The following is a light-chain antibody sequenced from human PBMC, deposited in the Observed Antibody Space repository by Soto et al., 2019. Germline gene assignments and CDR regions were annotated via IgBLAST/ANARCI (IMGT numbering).Light chain of an antibody. CDR2: WAS. J-gene: IGKJ3*01. CDR1: QSVLYSPDKNNQ. CDR3: QQSYSTPFT. V-gene: IGKV4-1*01. Sequence: DIVMSQSPDSLAVSLGERATINCKSSQSVLYSPDKNNQLVWFQQKPGQPPKLLFYWASTRASGVPDRFSGSGSGTDFTLTISSLQAEDVAVYYCQQSYSTPFTFGPGTKVEIK.